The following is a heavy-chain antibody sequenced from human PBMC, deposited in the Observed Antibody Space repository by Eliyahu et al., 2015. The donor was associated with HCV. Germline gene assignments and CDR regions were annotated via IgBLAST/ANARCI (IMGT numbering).Heavy chain of an antibody. J-gene: IGHJ4*02. CDR1: GFTFSDHY. CDR2: ISGSGTSI. CDR3: ARVIATAAGFGDY. D-gene: IGHD6-13*01. Sequence: QVQLVESGGGLVKPGGSLRLSCAASGFTFSDHYMTWIRQAPGRGLEWVSYISGSGTSIPYADSVKGRFTVSRDNTKNSMYLQMNSLRAEDTAVYYCARVIATAAGFGDYWGQGTLVTVSS. V-gene: IGHV3-11*01.